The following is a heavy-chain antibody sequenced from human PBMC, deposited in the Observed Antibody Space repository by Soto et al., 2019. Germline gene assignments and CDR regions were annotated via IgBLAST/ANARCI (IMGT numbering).Heavy chain of an antibody. V-gene: IGHV4-30-2*01. J-gene: IGHJ4*02. CDR2: IYHSVST. CDR1: GGSICSGGYS. CDR3: ARGPPLGY. Sequence: SETLSLSCAVSGGSICSGGYSWSWIRQPPGKGLECIGYIYHSVSTYYNPSLKSRVTISVDRSKNQFSLKLNSVTAADTAVYYCARGPPLGYWGQGTLVTVSS.